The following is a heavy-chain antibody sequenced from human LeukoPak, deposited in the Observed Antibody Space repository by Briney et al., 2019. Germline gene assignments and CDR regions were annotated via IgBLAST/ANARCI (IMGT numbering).Heavy chain of an antibody. Sequence: SETLSLTCAVYGGSFSGYYWSWIRQPPGKGLEWIGEINHSGSTNYSPSLKSRVTISVDTSKNQFSLKLSSVTAADTAVYYCARDAGYCSSTSCYNWFDPWGQGTLVTVSS. CDR1: GGSFSGYY. CDR2: INHSGST. J-gene: IGHJ5*02. D-gene: IGHD2-2*01. V-gene: IGHV4-34*01. CDR3: ARDAGYCSSTSCYNWFDP.